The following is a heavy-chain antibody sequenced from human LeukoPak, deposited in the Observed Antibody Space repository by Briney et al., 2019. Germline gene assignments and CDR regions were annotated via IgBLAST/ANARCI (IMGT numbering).Heavy chain of an antibody. CDR2: IYTSGST. V-gene: IGHV4-4*09. D-gene: IGHD1-14*01. CDR1: GGSISSYY. J-gene: IGHJ6*03. CDR3: ARRVGTDWDYYMDV. Sequence: SETLSLTCTVSGGSISSYYSSWIRQPPGKGLEGVGYIYTSGSTNYNPSLKSRVTISVDTSKNQFSLKLSSVTAAHTAVYYCARRVGTDWDYYMDVWGKGTTVTVSS.